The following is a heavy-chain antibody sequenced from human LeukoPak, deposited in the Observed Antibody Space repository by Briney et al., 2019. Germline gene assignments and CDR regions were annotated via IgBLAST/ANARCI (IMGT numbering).Heavy chain of an antibody. Sequence: SETLSLTCTVSGGSISSGGYYWSWIRQHPGKGLEWIGYIYYSGSTYYNPSLKSRVTISVDTSKNQFSLKLSSVTAADTAVYYCARVGTPYYGSGSQINWFDPWGQGTLVTVSS. CDR2: IYYSGST. CDR3: ARVGTPYYGSGSQINWFDP. D-gene: IGHD3-10*01. V-gene: IGHV4-31*03. J-gene: IGHJ5*02. CDR1: GGSISSGGYY.